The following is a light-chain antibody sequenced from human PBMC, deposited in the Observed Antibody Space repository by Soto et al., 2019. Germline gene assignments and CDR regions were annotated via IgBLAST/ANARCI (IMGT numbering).Light chain of an antibody. CDR2: EVS. CDR1: SSDVGGYNY. V-gene: IGLV2-8*01. J-gene: IGLJ1*01. Sequence: QSVLTQPPSASGSPGQSVTISCTGTSSDVGGYNYVSWYQQHPGKAPKLMIYEVSKRPSGVPDRFSGSKSGNTASLTVSGLQAEDDADYYCSSYAGSTLFMVCATGTKVAVL. CDR3: SSYAGSTLFMV.